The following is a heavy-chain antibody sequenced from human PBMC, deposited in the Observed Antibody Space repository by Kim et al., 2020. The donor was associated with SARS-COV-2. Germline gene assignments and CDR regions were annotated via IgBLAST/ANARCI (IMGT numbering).Heavy chain of an antibody. CDR2: IYYSGST. CDR3: ASRPSSGYYQAARDY. CDR1: GGSISSSSYY. V-gene: IGHV4-39*01. J-gene: IGHJ4*02. Sequence: SETLSLTCTVSGGSISSSSYYWGWIRQPPGKGLEWIGSIYYSGSTYYNPSLKSRVTISLDTYKNQFSLKLSSVTAADTAVYDCASRPSSGYYQAARDYWGQGTLVTVSS. D-gene: IGHD3-22*01.